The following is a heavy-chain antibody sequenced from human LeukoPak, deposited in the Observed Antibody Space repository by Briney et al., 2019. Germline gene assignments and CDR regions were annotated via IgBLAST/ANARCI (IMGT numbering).Heavy chain of an antibody. CDR1: GFTFSSYG. J-gene: IGHJ4*02. CDR3: ARVTYYDFWSGYPDY. Sequence: GGSLRLSCAASGFTFSSYGMHWVRQAPGKGLEWVSVIYSGGSTYYADSVKGRFTISRDNSKNTLYLQMNSLRAEDTAVYYCARVTYYDFWSGYPDYWGQGTLVTVSS. D-gene: IGHD3-3*01. V-gene: IGHV3-53*01. CDR2: IYSGGST.